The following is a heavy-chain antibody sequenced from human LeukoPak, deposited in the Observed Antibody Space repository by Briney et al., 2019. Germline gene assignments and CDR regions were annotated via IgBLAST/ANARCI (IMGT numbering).Heavy chain of an antibody. CDR1: GFTFSNYA. D-gene: IGHD2-2*01. CDR2: ISSNGGST. Sequence: GGSLRLSCAASGFTFSNYAMYWVRQAPGKGQEYVSAISSNGGSTYYANSVKGRFTISRDNSKNTLYLQMGSLRAEDMAVYYCARYRCSSTSCFVDYWGQGTLVTVSS. V-gene: IGHV3-64*01. CDR3: ARYRCSSTSCFVDY. J-gene: IGHJ4*02.